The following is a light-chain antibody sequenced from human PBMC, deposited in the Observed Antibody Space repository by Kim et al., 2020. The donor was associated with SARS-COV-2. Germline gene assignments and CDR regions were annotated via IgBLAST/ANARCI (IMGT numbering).Light chain of an antibody. J-gene: IGKJ5*01. Sequence: EIVLTQSPGTLSLSPGERATLSCRASQSVSNNYLAWYQHKPGQAPRLLIFGASNRATGIPDKFGGSGSGTDFALTISRLEPEDFAVYYCQQYSSSPPGTFGQGTRLEIK. CDR1: QSVSNNY. CDR2: GAS. V-gene: IGKV3-20*01. CDR3: QQYSSSPPGT.